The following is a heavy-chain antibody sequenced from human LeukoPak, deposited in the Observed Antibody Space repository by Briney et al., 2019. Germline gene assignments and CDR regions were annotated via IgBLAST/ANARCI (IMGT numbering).Heavy chain of an antibody. CDR3: AKEPASGSCFDY. CDR1: GYTFNSYA. CDR2: ISGSGTST. J-gene: IGHJ4*02. D-gene: IGHD3-10*01. Sequence: GGSLRLSCTASGYTFNSYAMSWVRQAPGKGLEWVSGISGSGTSTYYADSVKGRFTISRDNSKNTLYLQMNSLRAEDTALYYCAKEPASGSCFDYWGQGTLVTASS. V-gene: IGHV3-23*01.